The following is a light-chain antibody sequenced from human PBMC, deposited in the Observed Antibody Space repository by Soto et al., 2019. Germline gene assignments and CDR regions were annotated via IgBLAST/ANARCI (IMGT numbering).Light chain of an antibody. J-gene: IGKJ1*01. V-gene: IGKV3-15*01. CDR3: QQYNDWPLT. CDR2: GAS. Sequence: EIVMTQSPATLSVSPGARATLSCRASQSVSSNLAWYQQKPGQAPRLLIYGASTRATGIPARFSGSGSGTEFTLTISSLQSEDFALYYCQQYNDWPLTFGQGTKVDI. CDR1: QSVSSN.